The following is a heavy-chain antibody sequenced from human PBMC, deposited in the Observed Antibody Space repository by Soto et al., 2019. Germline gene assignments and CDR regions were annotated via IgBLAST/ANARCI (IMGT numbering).Heavy chain of an antibody. Sequence: ASVKVSCKASGVTFNRQDMRWVRQAPGQGLEWMGGIIPMFGTPHYAEKFQDRVTITADESTGTAYLELSSLTSEDTAVYYCARSEGRDGYSFDYWGPGTLVTV. CDR1: GVTFNRQD. CDR2: IIPMFGTP. V-gene: IGHV1-69*13. D-gene: IGHD5-12*01. J-gene: IGHJ4*02. CDR3: ARSEGRDGYSFDY.